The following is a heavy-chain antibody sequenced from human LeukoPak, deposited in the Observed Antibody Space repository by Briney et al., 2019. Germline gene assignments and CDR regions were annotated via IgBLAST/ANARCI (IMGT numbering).Heavy chain of an antibody. CDR2: IYYSGST. CDR1: GGSISSYY. V-gene: IGHV4-59*08. Sequence: SETLSLTCTVSGGSISSYYWSWIRQPPGKGLEWIGYIYYSGSTNYNPSLKSRVSISVDTSKNQFSLKVNSVTAADTAVYYCARRVRVGGGTSWFDYWGQGTLVTVSS. J-gene: IGHJ4*02. D-gene: IGHD6-13*01. CDR3: ARRVRVGGGTSWFDY.